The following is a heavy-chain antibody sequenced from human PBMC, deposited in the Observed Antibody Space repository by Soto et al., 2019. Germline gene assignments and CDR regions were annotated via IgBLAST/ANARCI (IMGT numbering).Heavy chain of an antibody. CDR2: ISYDGSNK. J-gene: IGHJ5*02. V-gene: IGHV3-30-3*01. Sequence: QVQLVESGGGVVQPGRSLRLSCAASGFTFSSYVMHWVHQAPGKGLEWVAVISYDGSNKYYADSVKGRFTISRDNSKNTLYLQMNSLRAEDTAVYYCARDSSSWYATYNWFDPWGQGTLVTVSS. CDR3: ARDSSSWYATYNWFDP. D-gene: IGHD6-13*01. CDR1: GFTFSSYV.